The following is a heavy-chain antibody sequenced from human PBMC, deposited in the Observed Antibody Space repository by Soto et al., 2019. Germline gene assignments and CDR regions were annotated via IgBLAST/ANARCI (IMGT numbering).Heavy chain of an antibody. V-gene: IGHV4-34*01. J-gene: IGHJ1*01. Sequence: SETLSLTCAVYGGSFSGYYWSWIRQPPGKGLEWIGEINHSGSTNYNPSLKSRVTISVDTSKNQFSLKLSSVTAADTAVYYCARHGGYCSGGSCYTEYFQHWGQGTLVTVSS. CDR3: ARHGGYCSGGSCYTEYFQH. CDR2: INHSGST. CDR1: GGSFSGYY. D-gene: IGHD2-15*01.